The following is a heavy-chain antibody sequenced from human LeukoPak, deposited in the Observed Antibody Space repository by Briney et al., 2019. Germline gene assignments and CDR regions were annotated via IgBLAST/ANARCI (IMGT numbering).Heavy chain of an antibody. J-gene: IGHJ3*02. Sequence: SETLPLTCCVSGYSIRSGYYWGWLRQPPWKGLEWIGSFYHRGSTYYNPSLKHRVTISVDTSNNQFALKVGFVPAAHTAVSDCERDSLYSGWYAERAFDIWGQGTMVTVSS. CDR2: FYHRGST. CDR1: GYSIRSGYY. CDR3: ERDSLYSGWYAERAFDI. D-gene: IGHD6-19*01. V-gene: IGHV4-38-2*02.